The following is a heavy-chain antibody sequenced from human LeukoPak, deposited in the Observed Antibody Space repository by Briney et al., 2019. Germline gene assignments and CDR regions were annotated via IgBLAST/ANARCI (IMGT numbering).Heavy chain of an antibody. CDR3: ARDRGFTMGPSNPFDY. Sequence: GGSLRLSCAASGFTFSSYGMHWVRQAPGKGLERVAVIWYDGSNKYYADSVKGRFTISRDNSKNTLYLQANSLRAEDTAVYYCARDRGFTMGPSNPFDYWGQGTLVTVSS. J-gene: IGHJ4*02. V-gene: IGHV3-33*01. D-gene: IGHD3-10*01. CDR2: IWYDGSNK. CDR1: GFTFSSYG.